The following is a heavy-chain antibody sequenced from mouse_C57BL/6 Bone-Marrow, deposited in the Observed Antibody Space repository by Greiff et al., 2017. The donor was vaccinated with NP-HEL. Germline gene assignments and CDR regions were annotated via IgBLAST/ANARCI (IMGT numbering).Heavy chain of an antibody. V-gene: IGHV5-4*01. CDR1: GFTFSSYA. CDR2: ISDGGSYT. J-gene: IGHJ2*01. CDR3: ARDPQLLDY. D-gene: IGHD6-1*01. Sequence: EVKVVESGGGLVKPGGSLKLSCAASGFTFSSYAMSWVRQTPEKRLEWVATISDGGSYTYYPDNVKGRFTISRDNAKNNLYLQMSHLKSEDTAMYYCARDPQLLDYWGQGTTLTVSS.